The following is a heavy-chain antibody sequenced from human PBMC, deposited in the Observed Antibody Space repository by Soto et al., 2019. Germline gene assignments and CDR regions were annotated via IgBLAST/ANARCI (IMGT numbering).Heavy chain of an antibody. CDR1: GFTFSRYA. Sequence: QVQLVESGGGVVQPGRSLRLSCAASGFTFSRYAMQWVRQAPGKGLEWVAVISYDGSNKYYADSVKGRFTISRDNSKNTLYLQMNSLRAEDTAVYYCARVPSSSGRAHFDYWGQGTLVTVSS. CDR2: ISYDGSNK. J-gene: IGHJ4*02. CDR3: ARVPSSSGRAHFDY. V-gene: IGHV3-30-3*01. D-gene: IGHD2-15*01.